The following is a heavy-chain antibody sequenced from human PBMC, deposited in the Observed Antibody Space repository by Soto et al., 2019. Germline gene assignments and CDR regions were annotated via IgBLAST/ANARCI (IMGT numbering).Heavy chain of an antibody. D-gene: IGHD6-13*01. CDR3: ASISAPGTTHFDF. Sequence: QLQLQESGPGLLRPSETLSLTCTVSGGSIGSSSYYWGWIRQSPGKGLEWIGNIYYSGNTFYNPSLKSRVTISVDTSTNQFYLHLSSVTAADTAIFYCASISAPGTTHFDFWGQGTLVTVSS. J-gene: IGHJ4*02. V-gene: IGHV4-39*01. CDR1: GGSIGSSSYY. CDR2: IYYSGNT.